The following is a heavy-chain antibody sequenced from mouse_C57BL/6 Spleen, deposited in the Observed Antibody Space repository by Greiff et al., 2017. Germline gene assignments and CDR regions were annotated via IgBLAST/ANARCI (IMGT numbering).Heavy chain of an antibody. V-gene: IGHV1-55*01. CDR1: GYTFTSYW. CDR3: ARSKPFGYYAMDY. J-gene: IGHJ4*01. D-gene: IGHD2-5*01. Sequence: QVQLKQPGAELVKPGASVKMSCKASGYTFTSYWITWVKQRPGQGLAWIGDIYPGSGSTNYNEKFKSKATLTVDTSSSTAYMQLSSLTSEDSAVYYCARSKPFGYYAMDYWGQGTSVTVSS. CDR2: IYPGSGST.